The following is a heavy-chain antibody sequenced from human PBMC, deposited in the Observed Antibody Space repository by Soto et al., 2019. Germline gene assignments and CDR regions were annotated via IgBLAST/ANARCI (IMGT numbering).Heavy chain of an antibody. V-gene: IGHV4-34*10. Sequence: SETLSLTCAVYSGSFSGYYYSWIRQPPGGGLEWIGEITHGGTTTYSPSLKSRVTMSLDKSKNQFSLKLSSVTAADTAVYYCARATIVQELDYWGQGTLVTVSS. CDR1: SGSFSGYY. CDR3: ARATIVQELDY. CDR2: ITHGGTT. J-gene: IGHJ4*02. D-gene: IGHD4-4*01.